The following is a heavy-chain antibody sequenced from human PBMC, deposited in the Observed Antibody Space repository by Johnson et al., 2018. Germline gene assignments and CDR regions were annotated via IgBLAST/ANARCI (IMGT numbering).Heavy chain of an antibody. CDR2: IKQDGIDK. CDR3: AREGSGA. J-gene: IGHJ4*02. CDR1: GFTFSTYS. Sequence: VQLVESGGALVPPGGSLRLSCAASGFTFSTYSMSWVRQVPGKGLEWVATIKQDGIDKYYVDSVKGRFTISRDNAKNSLYLQMTSLKVEDTAVYHCAREGSGAWGQGTLVTVSS. D-gene: IGHD4-17*01. V-gene: IGHV3-7*01.